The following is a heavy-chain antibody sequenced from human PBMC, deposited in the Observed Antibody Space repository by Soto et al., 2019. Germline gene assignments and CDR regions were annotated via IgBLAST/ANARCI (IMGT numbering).Heavy chain of an antibody. V-gene: IGHV1-18*01. D-gene: IGHD3-16*01. CDR1: AYILLHYY. J-gene: IGHJ6*02. CDR3: AMVDLYVTPTPQDV. Sequence: ALMNVSWKTSAYILLHYYLARLRKDREQGVEALGRISPYTGHKNYAITFQGRLTLTTGISTSTAFMDRGSLTSADTAVYYCAMVDLYVTPTPQDVWGQGTTVTVSS. CDR2: ISPYTGHK.